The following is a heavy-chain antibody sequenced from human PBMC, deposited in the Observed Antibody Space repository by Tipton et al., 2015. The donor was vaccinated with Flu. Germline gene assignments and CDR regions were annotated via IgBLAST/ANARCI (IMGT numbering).Heavy chain of an antibody. CDR1: GFTFSSYG. V-gene: IGHV3-33*01. D-gene: IGHD3-9*01. CDR2: IWYDGSNK. CDR3: ARDRANYDILTGYPHY. Sequence: SLRLSCAASGFTFSSYGMHWVRQAPGKGLEWVAVIWYDGSNKYYADSVKGRFTISRDNSKNTLYLQMNSLRAEDTAVYYCARDRANYDILTGYPHYWGQGTLVTVSS. J-gene: IGHJ4*02.